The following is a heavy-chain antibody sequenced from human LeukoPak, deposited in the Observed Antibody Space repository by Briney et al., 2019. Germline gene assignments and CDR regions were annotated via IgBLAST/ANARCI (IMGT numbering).Heavy chain of an antibody. CDR2: IVPIFGTA. D-gene: IGHD2-2*01. CDR3: ARGGTVVPAGIQGPRQRYYFDY. J-gene: IGHJ4*02. CDR1: GGTFSSFA. Sequence: RASVKVSCKASGGTFSSFALSWVRQAPGQGLEWMGGIVPIFGTANYAQKFQGRVTITADESTSTAYMELSSLRSEDTAVYYCARGGTVVPAGIQGPRQRYYFDYWGQGTLVTVSS. V-gene: IGHV1-69*13.